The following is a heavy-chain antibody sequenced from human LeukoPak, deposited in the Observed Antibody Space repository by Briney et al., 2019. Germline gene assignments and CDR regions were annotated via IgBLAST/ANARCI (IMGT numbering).Heavy chain of an antibody. CDR1: GFAFSDYS. V-gene: IGHV3-21*06. CDR2: ITSDSNLI. D-gene: IGHD3-16*01. CDR3: ASGGATVWGY. Sequence: GGSLRLSCAASGFAFSDYSMNWVRQAPGKGLEWISAITSDSNLIYYADSMRGRITISRDSAENSVYLQMNGLRAEDTAIYYCASGGATVWGYWGQGALVIVSS. J-gene: IGHJ4*01.